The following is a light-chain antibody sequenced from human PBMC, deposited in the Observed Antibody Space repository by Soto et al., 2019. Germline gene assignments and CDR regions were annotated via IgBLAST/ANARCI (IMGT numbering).Light chain of an antibody. CDR2: DVS. Sequence: QSALTQPASVSGSPGQSISISCTGTSSDVGSYNYVSWYQQHPGKAPKLMIYDVSNRPSGVSNRFSGSKSGNTASLTISGLQADDEADYYCSSFTSINTVVFGGGTKVTVL. CDR3: SSFTSINTVV. CDR1: SSDVGSYNY. V-gene: IGLV2-14*03. J-gene: IGLJ3*02.